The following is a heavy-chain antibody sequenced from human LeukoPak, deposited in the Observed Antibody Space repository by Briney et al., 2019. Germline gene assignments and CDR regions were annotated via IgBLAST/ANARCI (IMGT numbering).Heavy chain of an antibody. J-gene: IGHJ4*02. V-gene: IGHV1-2*02. CDR1: GYTFTGYY. Sequence: ASVKVPCKASGYTFTGYYMHWVRQAPGQGLEWMGWINPNSGGTNYAQKFQGRVTMTRDTSISTAYMELSRLRSDDTAVYYCASRPYSGSYPGSDYWGQGTLVTVSS. CDR2: INPNSGGT. D-gene: IGHD1-26*01. CDR3: ASRPYSGSYPGSDY.